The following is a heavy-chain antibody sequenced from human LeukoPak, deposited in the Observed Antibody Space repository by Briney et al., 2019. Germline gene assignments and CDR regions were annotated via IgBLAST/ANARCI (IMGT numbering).Heavy chain of an antibody. CDR3: ARVTGYRIEDYFDY. CDR2: IYYSGST. V-gene: IGHV4-59*01. J-gene: IGHJ4*02. D-gene: IGHD6-13*01. CDR1: GGSISSYY. Sequence: SETLSLTCTVSGGSISSYYWSWIRQPPGKGLEWMGYIYYSGSTNYNPSLKSRVTISVETSKNEFSLKLRSVTAADTAVYYCARVTGYRIEDYFDYWGQGTLVTVSS.